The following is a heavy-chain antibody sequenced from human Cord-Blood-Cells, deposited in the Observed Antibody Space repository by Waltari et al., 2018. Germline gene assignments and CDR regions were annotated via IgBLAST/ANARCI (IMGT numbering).Heavy chain of an antibody. CDR2: FDPEDGET. V-gene: IGHV1-24*01. D-gene: IGHD5-12*01. CDR3: ATDGDGYNNFDY. CDR1: GYPLTQLS. Sequence: QVQLVQSGAEVNKPGASVKVSCKVSGYPLTQLSMLWLRQAPGKGLEWMGGFDPEDGETIYAQKFQGRVTMTEDTSTDTAYMELSSLRSEDTAVYYCATDGDGYNNFDYWCQGTLVTVSS. J-gene: IGHJ4*02.